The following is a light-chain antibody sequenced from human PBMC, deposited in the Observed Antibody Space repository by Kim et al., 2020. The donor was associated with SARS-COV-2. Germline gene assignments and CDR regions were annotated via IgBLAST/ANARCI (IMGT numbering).Light chain of an antibody. Sequence: SYELTQPPSVSVAPGKTARVTCGGNNIGSKSVHWYQQRPGKAPVLVIFDDSDRPSGIPERFSGSNSGNTATLTISRVEAGDEADFYCQVWDSSRDHPVFGGGTQLTVL. J-gene: IGLJ3*02. CDR1: NIGSKS. V-gene: IGLV3-21*04. CDR2: DDS. CDR3: QVWDSSRDHPV.